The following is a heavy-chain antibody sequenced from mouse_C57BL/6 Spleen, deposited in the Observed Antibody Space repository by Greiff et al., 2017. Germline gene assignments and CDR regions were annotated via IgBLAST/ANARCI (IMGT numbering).Heavy chain of an antibody. CDR3: ARILTGTDYAMDY. CDR1: GYTFTDYY. V-gene: IGHV1-26*01. D-gene: IGHD4-1*01. J-gene: IGHJ4*01. CDR2: INPNNGGT. Sequence: EVQLQQSGPELVKPGASVKISCKASGYTFTDYYMNWVKQSHGKSLEWIGDINPNNGGTSYNQKFKGKATLTVDKSSSTAYMELRSLTSEDSAVYYCARILTGTDYAMDYWGQGTSVTVSS.